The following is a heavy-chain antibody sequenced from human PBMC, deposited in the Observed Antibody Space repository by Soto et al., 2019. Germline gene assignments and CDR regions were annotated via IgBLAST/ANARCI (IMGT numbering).Heavy chain of an antibody. Sequence: SETLSLTCTVSGDSISTDYWSWIRQSPGKGLEWIGFIYYGGSTNYNPSLKSRVTISVDTPKNQFSLKLSSVTAADTAVYYCARGGGSGSYYIDYWGQGTLVTVSS. V-gene: IGHV4-59*01. CDR1: GDSISTDY. D-gene: IGHD3-10*01. CDR3: ARGGGSGSYYIDY. CDR2: IYYGGST. J-gene: IGHJ4*02.